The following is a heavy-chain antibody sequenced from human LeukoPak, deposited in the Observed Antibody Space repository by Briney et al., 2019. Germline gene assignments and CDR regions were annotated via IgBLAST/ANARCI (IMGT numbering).Heavy chain of an antibody. CDR3: ARHGEMGFWIYGMDV. V-gene: IGHV4-34*01. D-gene: IGHD3-3*01. J-gene: IGHJ6*02. Sequence: PSETLSLTCAVYGGSFSGYYWSWIRQPPGKGLEWIGEINHSGSTSYNPSLKSRVTISVDTSKNQFSLKLSSVTAADTAVYYCARHGEMGFWIYGMDVWGQGTTVTVSS. CDR1: GGSFSGYY. CDR2: INHSGST.